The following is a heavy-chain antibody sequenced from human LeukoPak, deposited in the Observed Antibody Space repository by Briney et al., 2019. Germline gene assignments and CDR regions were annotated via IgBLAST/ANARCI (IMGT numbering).Heavy chain of an antibody. CDR2: IIPIFGTA. CDR3: ARGLSHDFWSGYYYYYGMDV. J-gene: IGHJ6*02. CDR1: GGTFSSYA. V-gene: IGHV1-69*13. Sequence: VASVKVSCKASGGTFSSYAISWVRQAPGQGLEWMGGIIPIFGTANYAQKFQGRVTITADESTSTAYMELSSLRSEDTAVYYCARGLSHDFWSGYYYYYGMDVWGQGTTVTVSS. D-gene: IGHD3-3*01.